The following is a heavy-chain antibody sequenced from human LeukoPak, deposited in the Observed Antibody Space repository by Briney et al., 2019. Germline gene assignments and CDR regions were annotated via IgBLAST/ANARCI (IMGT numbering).Heavy chain of an antibody. CDR3: ARGRGRLGYCSSTSCYTGIEGYHWFDP. Sequence: SSETLSLTWAVYAGSFSGYYWGWIRPPPGKGRGWIGEVNHSGRNNYHTYLKSRVTISVHTSKTQFSLKLSSVTAADTAVYYCARGRGRLGYCSSTSCYTGIEGYHWFDPWGQGTLVTVSS. V-gene: IGHV4-34*01. D-gene: IGHD2-2*02. J-gene: IGHJ5*02. CDR1: AGSFSGYY. CDR2: VNHSGRN.